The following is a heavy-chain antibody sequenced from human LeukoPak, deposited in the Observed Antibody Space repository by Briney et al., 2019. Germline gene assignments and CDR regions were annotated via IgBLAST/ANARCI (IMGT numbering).Heavy chain of an antibody. CDR1: GGSISSGGYY. J-gene: IGHJ3*02. V-gene: IGHV4-31*03. Sequence: SQTLSLTCTVSGGSISSGGYYWSWIRQHPGQGLEWIGYIYYSGSTYYNPSLKSRVTISVDTSKNQFSLKLSSVTAADTAVYYCARDRRPDAFDIWGQGTMVTVSS. CDR3: ARDRRPDAFDI. CDR2: IYYSGST.